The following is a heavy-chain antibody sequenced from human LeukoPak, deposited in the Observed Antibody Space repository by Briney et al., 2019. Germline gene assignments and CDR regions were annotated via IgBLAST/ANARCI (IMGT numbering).Heavy chain of an antibody. J-gene: IGHJ4*02. Sequence: GASVKVSCKASGYTFTSYGISWVRQAPGQGLEWMGWISAYNGNTNYAQKLQGRVAMTTDTSTSTAYMELRSLRSDDTAVYYCARDETYYYDSSGYYRPNYFDYWGQGTLVTVSS. D-gene: IGHD3-22*01. CDR1: GYTFTSYG. CDR2: ISAYNGNT. V-gene: IGHV1-18*01. CDR3: ARDETYYYDSSGYYRPNYFDY.